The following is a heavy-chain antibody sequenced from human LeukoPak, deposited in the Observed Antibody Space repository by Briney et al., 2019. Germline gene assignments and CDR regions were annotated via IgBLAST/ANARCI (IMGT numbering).Heavy chain of an antibody. J-gene: IGHJ5*02. CDR1: GFTFSSYE. CDR2: IKQDGSEK. CDR3: ARGPANPYCAGVMSLPNGSAP. V-gene: IGHV3-7*01. D-gene: IGHD3-3*01. Sequence: GGSLRLSCVASGFTFSSYEMHWVRQAPGKGLEWVANIKQDGSEKYYVDSVKGRFTISRDNAKNSLYLQMNSLRAEDTPVYYCARGPANPYCAGVMSLPNGSAPWGQGTLVTVSS.